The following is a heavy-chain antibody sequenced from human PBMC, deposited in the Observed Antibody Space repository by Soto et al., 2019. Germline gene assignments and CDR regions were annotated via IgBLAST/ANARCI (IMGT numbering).Heavy chain of an antibody. CDR2: IIPIFGTA. J-gene: IGHJ5*02. Sequence: GASVKVSCKASGGTFSSYAISWVRQAPGQGLEWMGGIIPIFGTANYAQKFQGRVTITADESTSTAYMELSSLRSEDTAVYYCARVLQRITILWGLWTFDPWGQGTLVTVSS. V-gene: IGHV1-69*13. CDR3: ARVLQRITILWGLWTFDP. CDR1: GGTFSSYA. D-gene: IGHD3-10*01.